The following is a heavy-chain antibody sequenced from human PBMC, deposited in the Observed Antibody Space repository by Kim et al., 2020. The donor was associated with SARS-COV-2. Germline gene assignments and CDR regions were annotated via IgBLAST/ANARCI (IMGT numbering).Heavy chain of an antibody. CDR2: YTT. Sequence: YTTDIAASVKGRFTISRDDSKNSLYLQMNSLQIEDTAVYYCVGGLNSFDLWGRGTLVIVSS. V-gene: IGHV3-72*01. D-gene: IGHD3-16*01. J-gene: IGHJ2*01. CDR3: VGGLNSFDL.